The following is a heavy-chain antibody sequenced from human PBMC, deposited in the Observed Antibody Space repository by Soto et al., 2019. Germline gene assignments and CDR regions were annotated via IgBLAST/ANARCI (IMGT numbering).Heavy chain of an antibody. CDR2: IYYSGST. CDR3: ARVRGVYYGGAFDI. CDR1: GGSISSYY. Sequence: SETLSLTCTVSGGSISSYYWSWIRQPPGKGLEWIGYIYYSGSTNYNPSLKSRVTISVDTSKNQFSLKLSSVTAADTAVYYCARVRGVYYGGAFDIWGQGTMVTVSS. J-gene: IGHJ3*02. D-gene: IGHD4-17*01. V-gene: IGHV4-59*01.